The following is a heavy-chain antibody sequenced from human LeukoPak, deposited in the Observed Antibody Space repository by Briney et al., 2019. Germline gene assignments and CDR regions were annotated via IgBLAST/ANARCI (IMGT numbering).Heavy chain of an antibody. CDR2: INWNGGST. D-gene: IGHD3-22*01. Sequence: GGSLRLSCAASGFTFDDYGMSWVRQAPGKGLEWASGINWNGGSTGYADSVKGRFTISKDNAQNSLYLQMNSLRAEDTALYYCARAETYHYGTTGFQEIGPFDYWGQGTLVTVSS. J-gene: IGHJ4*02. CDR3: ARAETYHYGTTGFQEIGPFDY. V-gene: IGHV3-20*04. CDR1: GFTFDDYG.